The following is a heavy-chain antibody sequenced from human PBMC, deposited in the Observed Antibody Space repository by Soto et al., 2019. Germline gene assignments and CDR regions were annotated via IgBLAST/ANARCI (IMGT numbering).Heavy chain of an antibody. CDR1: GGSISSYY. V-gene: IGHV4-59*08. CDR2: IYYSGST. Sequence: QVQLQESGPGLVKPSETLSLTCTVSGGSISSYYWSWIRQPPGKGLEWIGYIYYSGSTNYNPSLKSRVTRSVDTSRNQCSLKLSSVTAADTAVYYCARRYGYAFDYWGQGTLVTVSS. D-gene: IGHD5-18*01. CDR3: ARRYGYAFDY. J-gene: IGHJ4*02.